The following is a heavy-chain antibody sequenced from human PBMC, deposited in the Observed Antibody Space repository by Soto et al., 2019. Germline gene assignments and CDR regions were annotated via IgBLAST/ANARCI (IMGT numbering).Heavy chain of an antibody. CDR2: IFYSGST. Sequence: QVQLQESGPRLVKPSETLSLTCTVSGASIGASYWSWIRQSPGKGLEWMGYIFYSGSTNYSPSLNSRVSMTVDSSKNQXXXXXXXXTAXXXXXXXXXRVSTVTKLDYWGHGMLVTVSS. V-gene: IGHV4-59*01. CDR1: GASIGASY. D-gene: IGHD4-17*01. CDR3: XRVSTVTKLDY. J-gene: IGHJ4*01.